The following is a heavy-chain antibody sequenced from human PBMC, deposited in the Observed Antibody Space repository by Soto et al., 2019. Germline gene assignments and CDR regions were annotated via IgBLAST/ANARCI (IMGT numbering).Heavy chain of an antibody. V-gene: IGHV1-3*01. CDR3: AREGIAAGRPFDY. D-gene: IGHD6-13*01. Sequence: AAVNVYCKSSGCTFTSYAMSWVRQAPRQRLGWMGWMNAGNGNKKYSQKFQGRVTIIRDTSASTAYMELSSLRSEDKAVYYCAREGIAAGRPFDYWGQGTLVTVSS. CDR2: MNAGNGNK. J-gene: IGHJ4*02. CDR1: GCTFTSYA.